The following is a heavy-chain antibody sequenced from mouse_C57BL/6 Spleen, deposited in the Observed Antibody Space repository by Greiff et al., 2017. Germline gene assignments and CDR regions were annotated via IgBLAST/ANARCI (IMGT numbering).Heavy chain of an antibody. Sequence: EVQLQQPGPELVKPGASVKIPCKASGYTFTDYNMDWVKQSHGKSLEWIGDINPNNGGTIYNQKFKGKATLTVDKSSSTAYMGRRSLTSDDAAVYYCARSDGTGYFDYWGQGTTLTVSS. CDR3: ARSDGTGYFDY. CDR2: INPNNGGT. J-gene: IGHJ2*01. V-gene: IGHV1-18*01. D-gene: IGHD4-1*01. CDR1: GYTFTDYN.